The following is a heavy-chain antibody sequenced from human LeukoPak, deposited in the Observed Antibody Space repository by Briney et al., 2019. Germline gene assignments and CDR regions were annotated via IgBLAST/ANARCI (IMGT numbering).Heavy chain of an antibody. CDR3: ARTRGYYFDY. V-gene: IGHV1-46*01. CDR1: GYCFTNYF. Sequence: ASVRVSCKASGYCFTNYFMHWGRDAPGQGLEWRGMINASVGSTTYAQKFQGRVPMTRDMSTSTVYMELSSLTSEDTTVYYCARTRGYYFDYWGQGTLVTVSS. D-gene: IGHD2-2*01. CDR2: INASVGST. J-gene: IGHJ4*02.